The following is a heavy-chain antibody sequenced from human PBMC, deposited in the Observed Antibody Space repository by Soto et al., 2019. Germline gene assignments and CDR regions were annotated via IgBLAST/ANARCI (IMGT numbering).Heavy chain of an antibody. V-gene: IGHV3-15*01. D-gene: IGHD1-26*01. Sequence: GGSLRLSCAASGFTFSSYAMSWVRQAPGKGLEWVGRSKIKRDGGTSEYAAPVKGRFTISRDDSKNTLYLQMNSLEIEDTAMYYCTTEGGYSGSYWGLGYWGQGTLVTVSS. CDR3: TTEGGYSGSYWGLGY. CDR1: GFTFSSYA. J-gene: IGHJ4*02. CDR2: SKIKRDGGTS.